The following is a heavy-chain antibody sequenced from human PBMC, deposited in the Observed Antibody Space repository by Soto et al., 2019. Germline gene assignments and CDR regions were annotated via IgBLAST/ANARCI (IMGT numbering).Heavy chain of an antibody. CDR1: GFTFSSYG. CDR3: ANALGELSPESYDY. J-gene: IGHJ4*02. Sequence: QVQLVESGGGVVQPGRSLRLSCAASGFTFSSYGMHWVRQAPGKGLEWVAIVSYDGSNKYYADSVKGRFTISRDNSRNTIYLQMNSLRAEDTAVYYCANALGELSPESYDYWGQGTLVNVSS. D-gene: IGHD3-16*02. CDR2: VSYDGSNK. V-gene: IGHV3-30*18.